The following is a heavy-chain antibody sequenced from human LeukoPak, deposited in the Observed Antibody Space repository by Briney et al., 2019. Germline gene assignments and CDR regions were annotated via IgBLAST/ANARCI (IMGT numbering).Heavy chain of an antibody. V-gene: IGHV4-39*07. CDR3: ASLTYGSLSYYYFDY. D-gene: IGHD3-10*01. J-gene: IGHJ4*02. CDR1: GGSISSSSYY. CDR2: IYYSGST. Sequence: PSETLSLTCTVSGGSISSSSYYWVWIRQPPGKGLEWIGSIYYSGSTYYNPSLKSRVTISVDTSKNQFSLKLSSVTAADTAVFYCASLTYGSLSYYYFDYWGQGILVTVSS.